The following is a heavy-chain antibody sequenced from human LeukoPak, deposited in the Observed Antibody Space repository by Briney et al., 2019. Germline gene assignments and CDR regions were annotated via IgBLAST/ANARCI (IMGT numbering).Heavy chain of an antibody. D-gene: IGHD3-10*01. V-gene: IGHV1-18*01. CDR3: ARAGWFGELWFSYYYYMDV. J-gene: IGHJ6*03. CDR2: ISAYNGNT. CDR1: GYTFTSYG. Sequence: GASVKVSCKASGYTFTSYGISWVRQAPGQGLEWMGWISAYNGNTNYAQKLQGRVTMTTDTSTSTAYMELRSLRSDDTAVYYCARAGWFGELWFSYYYYMDVWGKGTTVTISS.